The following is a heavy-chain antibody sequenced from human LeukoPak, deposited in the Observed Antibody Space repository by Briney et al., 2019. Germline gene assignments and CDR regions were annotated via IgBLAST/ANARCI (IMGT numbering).Heavy chain of an antibody. D-gene: IGHD2-2*01. Sequence: PGRSLRLSCAASGFTFSSYGMHWVRQAPGKGLEWVAVISYDGSNKYYADSVKGRFTISRDNSKNTLYLQMNSLRAEDTAVYYCAKDFSVVPAAMALLFDYWGQGTLVTVSS. CDR1: GFTFSSYG. CDR2: ISYDGSNK. V-gene: IGHV3-30*18. CDR3: AKDFSVVPAAMALLFDY. J-gene: IGHJ4*02.